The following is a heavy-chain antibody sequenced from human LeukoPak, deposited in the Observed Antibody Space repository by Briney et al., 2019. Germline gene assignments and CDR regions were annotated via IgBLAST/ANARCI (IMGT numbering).Heavy chain of an antibody. CDR3: ATINSSSWHMTDY. D-gene: IGHD6-13*01. Sequence: PSETLSLTCTVSGGSISSGVYYWSWIRQHPGKGLEWIGYIYYSGSTYYNPSLKSRVTISVDTSKNQFSLKLSSVTAADTAVYYCATINSSSWHMTDYWGQGTLVTVSS. CDR2: IYYSGST. CDR1: GGSISSGVYY. J-gene: IGHJ4*02. V-gene: IGHV4-31*03.